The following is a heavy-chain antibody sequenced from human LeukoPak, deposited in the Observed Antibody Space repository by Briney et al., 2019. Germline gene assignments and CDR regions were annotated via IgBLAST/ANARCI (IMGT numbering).Heavy chain of an antibody. D-gene: IGHD3-22*01. V-gene: IGHV4-59*01. CDR1: GGSISSYY. J-gene: IGHJ4*02. Sequence: SETLSLTCTVSGGSISSYYWSWIRQPPGKGLEWIGYIFYSGSTNHNPSLKSRVTISVDTSKKQFSLKLSSVTAADTAVYYCARHGSAYYFDYWSQGTPVTVSS. CDR2: IFYSGST. CDR3: ARHGSAYYFDY.